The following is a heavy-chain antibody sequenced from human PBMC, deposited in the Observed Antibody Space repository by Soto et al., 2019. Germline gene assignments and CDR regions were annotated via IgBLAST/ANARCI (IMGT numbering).Heavy chain of an antibody. CDR2: IRSKTNSYAT. D-gene: IGHD3-16*01. J-gene: IGHJ3*02. Sequence: EVQLVEPGGGLVQPGGSLKLSCAASGFTVSGSAVHWVRQASGKGLEWVGRIRSKTNSYATAYAASVKGRFTISRDDSKNTAYLQMNSLKTEETAVYYCTSHLGDVAFPRAFAIWGQGTMVTVSS. CDR3: TSHLGDVAFPRAFAI. CDR1: GFTVSGSA. V-gene: IGHV3-73*01.